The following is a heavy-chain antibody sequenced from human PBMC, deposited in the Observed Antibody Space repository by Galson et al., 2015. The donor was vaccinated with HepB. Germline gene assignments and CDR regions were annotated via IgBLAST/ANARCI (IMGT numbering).Heavy chain of an antibody. CDR1: GYTFTGYY. V-gene: IGHV1-2*02. CDR3: ARDLGKYSGSSGRYYYYMDV. D-gene: IGHD6-6*01. Sequence: SVKVSCKASGYTFTGYYMHWVRQAPGQGLEWMGWINPNSGGTNYAQKFQGRVTMTRDTSISTAYMELSRLRSDDTAVYYCARDLGKYSGSSGRYYYYMDVWGKGTTVTVSS. J-gene: IGHJ6*03. CDR2: INPNSGGT.